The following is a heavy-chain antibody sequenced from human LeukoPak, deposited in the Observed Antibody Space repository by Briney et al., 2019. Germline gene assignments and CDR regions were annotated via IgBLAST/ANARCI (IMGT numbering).Heavy chain of an antibody. Sequence: ASVKVSCKASGYTFTGYYMHWVRQAPGQGLEWMGWINPNSGGTNYARKFQGRVTMTRDTSISTAYMELSRLRSDDTAVYYCARVKSYGFGESDYFDYWGQGTLVTVSS. V-gene: IGHV1-2*02. CDR2: INPNSGGT. CDR1: GYTFTGYY. D-gene: IGHD3-10*01. CDR3: ARVKSYGFGESDYFDY. J-gene: IGHJ4*02.